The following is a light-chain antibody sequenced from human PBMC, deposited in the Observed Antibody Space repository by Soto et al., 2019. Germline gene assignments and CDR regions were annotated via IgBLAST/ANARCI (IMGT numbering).Light chain of an antibody. J-gene: IGKJ1*01. Sequence: ETVLTQAPGTLSLSRGERATLSCRASQRVTSNYLAWYQQKPGQAPRLLIFGASIRDTGIPDRFSGSGSGTDFTLTISRLEPEDFAVYYCHQYGSSPGTFGQGTKVDIK. CDR1: QRVTSNY. V-gene: IGKV3-20*01. CDR2: GAS. CDR3: HQYGSSPGT.